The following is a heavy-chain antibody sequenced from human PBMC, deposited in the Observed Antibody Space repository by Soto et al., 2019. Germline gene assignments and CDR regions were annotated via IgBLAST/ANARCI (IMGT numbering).Heavy chain of an antibody. Sequence: TLSLTCTVSGVSMSSYYWSWFRQPPGKGLECIGHIYYTGSTKYNPSLKSRVTISVDTSKNQFSLKLTSMTAADTAVYYCARGDVVVPAAWFDPWGQGTLVTVSS. CDR1: GVSMSSYY. V-gene: IGHV4-59*01. J-gene: IGHJ5*02. CDR3: ARGDVVVPAAWFDP. CDR2: IYYTGST. D-gene: IGHD2-2*01.